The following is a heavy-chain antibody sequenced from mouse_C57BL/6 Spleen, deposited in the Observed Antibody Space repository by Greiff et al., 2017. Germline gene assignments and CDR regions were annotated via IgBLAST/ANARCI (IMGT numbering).Heavy chain of an antibody. V-gene: IGHV1-64*01. CDR1: GYTFTSYW. D-gene: IGHD1-1*01. CDR2: IHPNSGST. CDR3: AENYYYGLDY. J-gene: IGHJ2*01. Sequence: QVQLKQPGAELVKPGASVKLSCKASGYTFTSYWMHWVKQRPGQGLEWIGMIHPNSGSTNYNEKFKSKATLTVDKSSSTAYMQLSSLTSEDSAVYYCAENYYYGLDYWGQGTTLTVSS.